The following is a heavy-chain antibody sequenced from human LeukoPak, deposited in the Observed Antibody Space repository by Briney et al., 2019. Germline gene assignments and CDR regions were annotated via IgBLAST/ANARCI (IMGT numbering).Heavy chain of an antibody. CDR1: GYSISSGYY. V-gene: IGHV4-38-2*01. CDR3: GRIYYGSGSYRSVYFDY. CDR2: IYHSGST. D-gene: IGHD3-10*01. J-gene: IGHJ4*01. Sequence: SETLSLTCAVSGYSISSGYYWGWIRQPPGKGLEWIGSIYHSGSTYYNPSLKSRVTISVDTSKNQFSLKLSSVTAADTAVYYCGRIYYGSGSYRSVYFDYWGHGTLVTVSS.